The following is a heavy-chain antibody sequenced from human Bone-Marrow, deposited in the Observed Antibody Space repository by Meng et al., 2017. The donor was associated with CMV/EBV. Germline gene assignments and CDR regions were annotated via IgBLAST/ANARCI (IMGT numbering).Heavy chain of an antibody. V-gene: IGHV3-21*06. D-gene: IGHD1-1*01. Sequence: GESLKISCAASGFTFSSYSMNWIRQAPEKGPEWVSSISSDSVYIVYADSVKGRFTISRDNAKNSLFLQLHGLRAEDTAVYYCAREPDNLDYWGQGTLVTVSS. J-gene: IGHJ4*02. CDR1: GFTFSSYS. CDR2: ISSDSVYI. CDR3: AREPDNLDY.